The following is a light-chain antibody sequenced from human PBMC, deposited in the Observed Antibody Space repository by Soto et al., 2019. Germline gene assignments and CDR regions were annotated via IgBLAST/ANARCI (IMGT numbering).Light chain of an antibody. CDR1: QSVSSN. J-gene: IGKJ2*01. Sequence: EIMMTQSPATLSVSPGERATLSCRASQSVSSNLAWYQQKPGQAPRLLIYGASTRATGIPARFSGSGSGTEFTLTITSLQFEDFAVYYCQQYNNWPPGKYTFGQGTKLEIK. V-gene: IGKV3-15*01. CDR2: GAS. CDR3: QQYNNWPPGKYT.